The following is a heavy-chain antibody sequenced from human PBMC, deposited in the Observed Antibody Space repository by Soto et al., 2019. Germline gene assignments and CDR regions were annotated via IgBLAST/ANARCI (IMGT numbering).Heavy chain of an antibody. Sequence: QVQLVESGGGVVQPGRSLRLSCAASGFTFSNYGMHWVRQAPGKGLEWVAVIWYDGSNKNYADSVKGRFTISRDNSKNTLYLQMNSLRAEDTAVYYCARDDIPGRAVAIYGMDVWGQGTTVTVSS. CDR1: GFTFSNYG. J-gene: IGHJ6*02. CDR3: ARDDIPGRAVAIYGMDV. V-gene: IGHV3-33*01. D-gene: IGHD6-19*01. CDR2: IWYDGSNK.